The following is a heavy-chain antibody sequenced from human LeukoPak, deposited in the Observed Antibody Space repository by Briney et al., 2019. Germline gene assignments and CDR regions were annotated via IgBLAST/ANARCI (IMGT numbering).Heavy chain of an antibody. V-gene: IGHV4-59*01. D-gene: IGHD6-13*01. CDR1: GGSINNYY. CDR3: ARAIIAAAGMDDAFDI. CDR2: IYYSGST. Sequence: PSETLSLTCTVSGGSINNYYWSWIRQPPGKGLEWIGYIYYSGSTNYNPSLKSRVTISVDTSKNQFSLKLSSVTAADTAVYYCARAIIAAAGMDDAFDIWGQGTMVTVSS. J-gene: IGHJ3*02.